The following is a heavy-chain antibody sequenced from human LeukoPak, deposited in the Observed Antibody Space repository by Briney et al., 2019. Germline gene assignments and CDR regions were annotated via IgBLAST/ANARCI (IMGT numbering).Heavy chain of an antibody. Sequence: SETLSLTCTVSGGSISSYYWSWIRQPPGKGLEWIGYIYYSGSTNYNPSLKSRVTISVDTSKNQFSLKLSSVTAADTAVYYCAKDRPRAYESGYHLGDYWGQGTLVTVSS. CDR3: AKDRPRAYESGYHLGDY. D-gene: IGHD3-22*01. CDR1: GGSISSYY. V-gene: IGHV4-59*01. J-gene: IGHJ4*02. CDR2: IYYSGST.